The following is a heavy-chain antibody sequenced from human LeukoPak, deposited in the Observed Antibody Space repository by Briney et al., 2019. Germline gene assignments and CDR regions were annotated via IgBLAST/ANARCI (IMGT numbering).Heavy chain of an antibody. D-gene: IGHD5-18*01. CDR1: GFTFSTYA. V-gene: IGHV3-23*01. Sequence: QTGGSLRLSCAASGFTFSTYAMTWLRQAPGKGLEWVSALNYNGGNTYYADSVKGRFTISRDNSKNMLYLQMNSLRAEDTAIYYCAQISLDTSRNRWADFDSWGQGILVTVSS. CDR2: LNYNGGNT. CDR3: AQISLDTSRNRWADFDS. J-gene: IGHJ4*02.